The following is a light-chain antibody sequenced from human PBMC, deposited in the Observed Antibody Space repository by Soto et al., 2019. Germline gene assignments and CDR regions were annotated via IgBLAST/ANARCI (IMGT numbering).Light chain of an antibody. CDR3: QQYDNWPQT. V-gene: IGKV3-15*01. CDR1: QSVSYY. J-gene: IGKJ1*01. Sequence: VLTQSPGSLSLSPGDRVALSCRASQSVSYYLAWYQHKPGQAPRLLIYGASTRATGIPARFSGRGSGTEFTLTISSLQSVDFAVYYCQQYDNWPQTFGQGTKVDIK. CDR2: GAS.